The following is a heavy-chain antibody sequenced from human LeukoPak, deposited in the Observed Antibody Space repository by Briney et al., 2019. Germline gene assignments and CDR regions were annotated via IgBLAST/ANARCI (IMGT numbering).Heavy chain of an antibody. CDR2: ISSSSSYI. V-gene: IGHV3-21*01. J-gene: IGHJ4*02. CDR1: GFTFSSYS. CDR3: ARDPGYTSTWHY. Sequence: PGGSLRLSCAASGFTFSSYSMNWVRQAPGKGLEWVSFISSSSSYIYYTDSVKGRFTISRDNAKNSLFLQMNSLGAEDTAVYYCARDPGYTSTWHYWGQGTLVTVSS. D-gene: IGHD6-13*01.